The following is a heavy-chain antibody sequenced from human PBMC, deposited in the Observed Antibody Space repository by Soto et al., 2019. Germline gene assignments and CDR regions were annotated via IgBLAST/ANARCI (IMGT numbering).Heavy chain of an antibody. Sequence: PGPSVKVSCKASGYTFSGFYMHWVRQAPGQGLEWMGWINPNSGGTKSAEKFQGRVTMTRDTSISTAYMELSRLTSDDTAVYYCASAAVTGTAGLDFWGQGTQVTVSS. CDR3: ASAAVTGTAGLDF. CDR1: GYTFSGFY. V-gene: IGHV1-2*02. CDR2: INPNSGGT. J-gene: IGHJ4*02. D-gene: IGHD6-19*01.